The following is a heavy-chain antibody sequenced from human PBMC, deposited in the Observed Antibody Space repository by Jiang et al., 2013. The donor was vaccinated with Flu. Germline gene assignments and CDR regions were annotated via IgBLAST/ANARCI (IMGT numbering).Heavy chain of an antibody. CDR1: GYTFTSYG. CDR2: ISAYNGNT. Sequence: SGAEVKKPGASVKVSCKASGYTFTSYGISWVRQAPGQGLEWMGWISAYNGNTNYAQKRQGRVTMTTDTSTSTAYMELRSLRSDDTAVYYCARAVYYDFWSGNADYWGQGTLVTVSS. V-gene: IGHV1-18*01. CDR3: ARAVYYDFWSGNADY. J-gene: IGHJ4*02. D-gene: IGHD3-3*01.